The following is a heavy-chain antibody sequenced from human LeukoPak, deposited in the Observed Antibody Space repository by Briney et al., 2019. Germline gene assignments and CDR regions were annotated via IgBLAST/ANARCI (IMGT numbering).Heavy chain of an antibody. CDR1: GGSISSSSYY. CDR3: ARVFMVRGVKKYYFDY. D-gene: IGHD3-10*01. J-gene: IGHJ4*02. Sequence: PSETLSLTCTVSGGSISSSSYYWGWIRQPPGKGLEWIGSIYYSGSTYYNPSLKSRVTISVDTSKNQFSLKLSSVTAADTAVYYCARVFMVRGVKKYYFDYWGQGTLVTVSS. CDR2: IYYSGST. V-gene: IGHV4-39*07.